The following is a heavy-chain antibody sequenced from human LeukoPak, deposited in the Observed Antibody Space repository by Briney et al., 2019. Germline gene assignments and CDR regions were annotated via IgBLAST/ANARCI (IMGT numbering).Heavy chain of an antibody. CDR2: ISGDGGST. CDR1: GFTFDDYA. J-gene: IGHJ4*02. D-gene: IGHD3-10*01. V-gene: IGHV3-43*02. CDR3: AKAYHTQAGDAIDY. Sequence: PGGSLRLSCAASGFTFDDYAMHWVRQAPGKGLEWVSLISGDGGSTYYADSVKGRFTISRDNSKNSLYLQTNSLGTEDTALYYCAKAYHTQAGDAIDYWGQGTLVTVSS.